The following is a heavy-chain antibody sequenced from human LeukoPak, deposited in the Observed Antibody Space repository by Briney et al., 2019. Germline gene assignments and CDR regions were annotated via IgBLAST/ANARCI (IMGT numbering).Heavy chain of an antibody. J-gene: IGHJ6*04. CDR2: ISSSGSTR. D-gene: IGHD3-10*02. CDR1: GFTFSSYE. Sequence: GGSLRLSCAASGFTFSSYEMNWVRQAPGKGLEWVSHISSSGSTRYYADSVKGRFTISRDNAKNSLYLQMNSLRAEDTAVYYCAELGITMIGGVWGKGTTVTISS. CDR3: AELGITMIGGV. V-gene: IGHV3-48*03.